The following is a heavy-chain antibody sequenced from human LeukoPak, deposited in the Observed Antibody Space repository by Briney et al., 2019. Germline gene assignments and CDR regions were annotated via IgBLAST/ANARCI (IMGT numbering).Heavy chain of an antibody. J-gene: IGHJ4*02. CDR1: GGSISSYY. CDR3: ARLLAGCPGGRCRAHFDY. CDR2: VYFSGSTNYSPSLT. D-gene: IGHD2-15*01. V-gene: IGHV4-59*01. Sequence: PSETLSLTCTVSGGSISSYYWSWIRQLPGKGLEWIGYVYFSGSTNYSPSLTNYNPSLKSRVTISVDTSKNQFSLNLSSVTAADTAVYYCARLLAGCPGGRCRAHFDYWGQGTLVTVSS.